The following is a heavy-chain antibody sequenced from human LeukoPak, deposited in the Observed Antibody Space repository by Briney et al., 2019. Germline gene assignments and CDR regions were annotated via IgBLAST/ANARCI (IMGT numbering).Heavy chain of an antibody. CDR1: GFTFENHG. D-gene: IGHD2-2*01. V-gene: IGHV3-33*07. Sequence: GGSLRLSCAASGFTFENHGMYWVRQAPGKGLEWVAVIWYDGSNQYYADSVKGRFTISRDNSKNTLYLQMQSLRAEDTAVYYCARDIYARILDYWGQGILVIVSS. J-gene: IGHJ4*02. CDR2: IWYDGSNQ. CDR3: ARDIYARILDY.